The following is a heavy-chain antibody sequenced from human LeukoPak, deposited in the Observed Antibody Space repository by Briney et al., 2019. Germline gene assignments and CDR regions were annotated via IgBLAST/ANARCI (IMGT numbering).Heavy chain of an antibody. CDR2: IIPIFGTA. CDR1: GGTFSNHA. D-gene: IGHD1-26*01. CDR3: ATDPIQWELRY. J-gene: IGHJ4*02. Sequence: SVKVSCKASGGTFSNHAVSWVRQAPGQGLEWMGGIIPIFGTANYAQKFQGRVTITADESTSTAYMELSSLRSDDTAVYYCATDPIQWELRYWGQGTLVTVSS. V-gene: IGHV1-69*13.